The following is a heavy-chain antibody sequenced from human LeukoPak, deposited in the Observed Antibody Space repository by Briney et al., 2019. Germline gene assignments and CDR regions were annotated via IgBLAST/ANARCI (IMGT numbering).Heavy chain of an antibody. D-gene: IGHD2-15*01. CDR2: TRNKANSYTT. CDR1: GFTFSDHY. Sequence: GGSLRLSCAASGFTFSDHYMDWVRQAPGKGLEWVGRTRNKANSYTTEYAASVKGRFTISRDDSKKSLYLQMNSLKTEDTAVYYCARGPPRISHPLDYWGQGTLVTVSS. J-gene: IGHJ4*02. CDR3: ARGPPRISHPLDY. V-gene: IGHV3-72*01.